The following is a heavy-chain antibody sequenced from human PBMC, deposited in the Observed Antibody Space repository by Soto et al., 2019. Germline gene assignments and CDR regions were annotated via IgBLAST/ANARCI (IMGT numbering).Heavy chain of an antibody. V-gene: IGHV1-18*01. CDR3: ERRIAAAGTLRAFDI. CDR1: GYTFTSYG. Sequence: ASVKVSCKASGYTFTSYGISWVRQAPGQGLEWMGWISAYNGNTNYAQKLQGRVTMTTDTSTSTAYMELRSLRSDDTAVYYCERRIAAAGTLRAFDIWGQGTMVTVSS. CDR2: ISAYNGNT. D-gene: IGHD6-13*01. J-gene: IGHJ3*02.